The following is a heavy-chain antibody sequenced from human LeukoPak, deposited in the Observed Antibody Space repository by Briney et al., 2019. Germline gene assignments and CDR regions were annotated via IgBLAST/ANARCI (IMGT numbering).Heavy chain of an antibody. CDR1: GGSISSYY. CDR3: ARGPYSSEH. Sequence: SETLSLTCTVSGGSISSYYWSWIRQPPGKGLEWIGYIYYSGSTNYNPSLKSRVTISVDTSKNQFSLKLSSVTAADTAVYHCARGPYSSEHWGQGTLVTVSS. CDR2: IYYSGST. J-gene: IGHJ4*02. V-gene: IGHV4-59*01. D-gene: IGHD6-19*01.